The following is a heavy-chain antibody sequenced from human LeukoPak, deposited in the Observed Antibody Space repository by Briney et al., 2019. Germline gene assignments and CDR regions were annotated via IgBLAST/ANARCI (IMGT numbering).Heavy chain of an antibody. V-gene: IGHV3-48*04. J-gene: IGHJ4*02. CDR2: ISSSGSTI. D-gene: IGHD3-3*01. CDR3: ARDFGSYYDFWSGYYDY. Sequence: GGSLRLSCAASGFIFSSYSMNWVRQAPGKGLEWVSYISSSGSTIYYADSVKGRFTISRDNAKNSLYLQMNSLRAEDTAVYYCARDFGSYYDFWSGYYDYWGQGTLVTVSS. CDR1: GFIFSSYS.